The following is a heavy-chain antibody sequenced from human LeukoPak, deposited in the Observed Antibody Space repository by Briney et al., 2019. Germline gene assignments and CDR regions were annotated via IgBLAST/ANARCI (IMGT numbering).Heavy chain of an antibody. D-gene: IGHD6-19*01. V-gene: IGHV4-34*01. CDR2: INHSGST. CDR3: ARGGGWYNY. J-gene: IGHJ4*02. CDR1: GGSFSGYY. Sequence: PSETLSLTCAVYGGSFSGYYWSWIRQPPGKGLEWIGEINHSGSTNYNPSLKSRVTISVDTSKNQFFLKLSSVTAADTAVYYCARGGGWYNYWGQGTLVTVSS.